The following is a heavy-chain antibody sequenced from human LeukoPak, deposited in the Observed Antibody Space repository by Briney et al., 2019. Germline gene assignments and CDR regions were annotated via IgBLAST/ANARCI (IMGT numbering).Heavy chain of an antibody. J-gene: IGHJ4*02. D-gene: IGHD6-19*01. CDR2: ISGSGGST. CDR3: AKDLAAVADTVYPY. Sequence: PGGSLRLSCAASGFTFSTYNMDWVREAPGKGLEWVSAISGSGGSTYYADSVKGRFTISRDNSKNTLYLQMNSLRAEDTAVYYCAKDLAAVADTVYPYWGQGTLVTVSS. V-gene: IGHV3-23*01. CDR1: GFTFSTYN.